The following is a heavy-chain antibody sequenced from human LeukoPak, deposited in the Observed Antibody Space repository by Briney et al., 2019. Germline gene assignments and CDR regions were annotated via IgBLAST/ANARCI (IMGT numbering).Heavy chain of an antibody. J-gene: IGHJ4*02. V-gene: IGHV3-43*02. CDR2: ISGDGGSS. Sequence: GSLRLSCAASGFTFDDYAMHWVRQAPGKGLEWVSLISGDGGSSYYADSVKGRFTISRDNSKNSQYLQMNSLRTEDTALYYCATNDYGDYGFLDYWGQGTLVTVSS. D-gene: IGHD4-17*01. CDR3: ATNDYGDYGFLDY. CDR1: GFTFDDYA.